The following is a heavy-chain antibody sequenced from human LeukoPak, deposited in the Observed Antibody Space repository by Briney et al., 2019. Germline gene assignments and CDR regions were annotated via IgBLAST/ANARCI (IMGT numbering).Heavy chain of an antibody. CDR1: GGTFSSYA. D-gene: IGHD6-13*01. CDR2: LVPILETS. V-gene: IGHV1-69*13. CDR3: ARDLGAAGFATRLDS. J-gene: IGHJ5*01. Sequence: ASVKVSCKASGGTFSSYAISWVRQAPGQGLEWVGGLVPILETSNYAQTFQRRVTITADESATTAYLEMSSLRSNDTAVYYCARDLGAAGFATRLDSWGQGTLVTVSS.